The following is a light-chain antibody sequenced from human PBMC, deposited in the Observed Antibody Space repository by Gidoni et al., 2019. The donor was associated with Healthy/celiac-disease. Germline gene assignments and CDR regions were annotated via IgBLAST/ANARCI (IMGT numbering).Light chain of an antibody. V-gene: IGKV1-5*03. Sequence: DIQMTQSPSTLSASVGDRVTITCRASQSISSWLAWYQQKPGKAPKLLIYKASSLESGVPSRFSGSGSGTEFTLTISSLQTDDFATYYCQQYNSYPWTFXQXTKVEIK. J-gene: IGKJ1*01. CDR3: QQYNSYPWT. CDR2: KAS. CDR1: QSISSW.